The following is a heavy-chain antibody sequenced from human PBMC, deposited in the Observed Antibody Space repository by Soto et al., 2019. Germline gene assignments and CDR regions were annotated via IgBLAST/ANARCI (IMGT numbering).Heavy chain of an antibody. V-gene: IGHV4-59*08. CDR3: ARHSSGFLQSSGWFHP. J-gene: IGHJ5*02. D-gene: IGHD4-4*01. CDR1: GGSIRDYH. Sequence: PSETLSLTCTVSGGSIRDYHWSWIRQPPGKGLEWIGYIYDTGITNYNSALQSRVTFSIDTSETQFSLRLTSVTAADTAVYYCARHSSGFLQSSGWFHPWRQGSLAPVSA. CDR2: IYDTGIT.